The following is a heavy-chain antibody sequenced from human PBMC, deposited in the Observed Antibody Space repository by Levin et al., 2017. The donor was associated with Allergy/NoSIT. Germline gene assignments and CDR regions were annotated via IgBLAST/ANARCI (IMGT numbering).Heavy chain of an antibody. Sequence: GASVKVSCEASGYTFTAYDLSWVRQAPGQGLERMGWISAYNGNTNYAQKLQGRVTMTRDTSTSTAYMELRSLTSDDTAVYYCARVLRVSGYYLDDAFDIWGQGTMVTVSS. CDR2: ISAYNGNT. CDR3: ARVLRVSGYYLDDAFDI. J-gene: IGHJ3*02. V-gene: IGHV1-18*01. D-gene: IGHD3-22*01. CDR1: GYTFTAYD.